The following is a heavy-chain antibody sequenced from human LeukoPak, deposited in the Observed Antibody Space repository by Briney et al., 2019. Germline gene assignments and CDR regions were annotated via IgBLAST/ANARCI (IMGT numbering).Heavy chain of an antibody. Sequence: SSVKVSCKASVGTFSSYAISWVRQAPCQGLEWMGRIIPILWRPDFAQKFQGRVTITEDKSKRTAYMELSSLRSEDAAVYYCAGVVVTAVLWGQGTLVTVSS. J-gene: IGHJ4*02. CDR2: IIPILWRP. CDR1: VGTFSSYA. D-gene: IGHD2-21*02. V-gene: IGHV1-69*04. CDR3: AGVVVTAVL.